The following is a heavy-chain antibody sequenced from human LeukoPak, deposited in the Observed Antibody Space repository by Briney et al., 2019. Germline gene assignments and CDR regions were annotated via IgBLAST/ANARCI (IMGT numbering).Heavy chain of an antibody. CDR2: ISSSGSTK. Sequence: GGSLRLSCAASGFTFSSYEMNWVRQAPGKGLEGVSYISSSGSTKYYADSVKGRFTIPRDNAKNSLYLQMNSLRAEDTAVYYCARSGQQWLVRSYFDYWGQGTLVTVSS. J-gene: IGHJ4*02. CDR3: ARSGQQWLVRSYFDY. D-gene: IGHD6-19*01. CDR1: GFTFSSYE. V-gene: IGHV3-48*03.